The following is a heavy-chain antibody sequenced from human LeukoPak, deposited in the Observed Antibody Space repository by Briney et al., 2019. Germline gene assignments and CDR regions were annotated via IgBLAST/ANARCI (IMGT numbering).Heavy chain of an antibody. Sequence: SETLSLTCTVSGGSISSYYWSWIRQPPGKGLEWIGYIYYSGSTNYNPSLKSRVTISVDTSKNQFSLKLSSVTAADTAVYYCARVPSQGVVDPLFYYYYYMDVWGKGTTVTVSS. V-gene: IGHV4-59*01. CDR3: ARVPSQGVVDPLFYYYYYMDV. J-gene: IGHJ6*03. CDR1: GGSISSYY. CDR2: IYYSGST. D-gene: IGHD2-15*01.